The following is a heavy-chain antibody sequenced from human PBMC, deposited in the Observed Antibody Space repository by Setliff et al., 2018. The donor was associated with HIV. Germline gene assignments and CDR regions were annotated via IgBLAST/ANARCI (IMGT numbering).Heavy chain of an antibody. CDR3: ARIFGDQGYYYGMDV. D-gene: IGHD3-3*01. CDR2: INHSGRT. CDR1: GGSFSDYY. J-gene: IGHJ6*02. V-gene: IGHV4-34*01. Sequence: LSLTCAVYGGSFSDYYWTWIRQSPGKGLEWIGEINHSGRTKYSPSLKSRVTISVDTSKNQFSLKLSSVIAADTAVYYCARIFGDQGYYYGMDVWGQGTTVTVSS.